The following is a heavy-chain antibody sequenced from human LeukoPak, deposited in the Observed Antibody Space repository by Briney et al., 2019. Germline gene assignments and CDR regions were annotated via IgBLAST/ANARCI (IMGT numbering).Heavy chain of an antibody. CDR3: ARDSRRGGWYDY. D-gene: IGHD6-19*01. CDR1: GGTFSSYA. V-gene: IGHV1-69*05. J-gene: IGHJ4*02. CDR2: IIPIFGTA. Sequence: SVKVSCKASGGTFSSYAISWVRQAPGQGLEWMGGIIPIFGTANYAQKLQGRVTMTTDTSTSTAYMELRSLRSDDTAVYYCARDSRRGGWYDYWGQGTLVTVSS.